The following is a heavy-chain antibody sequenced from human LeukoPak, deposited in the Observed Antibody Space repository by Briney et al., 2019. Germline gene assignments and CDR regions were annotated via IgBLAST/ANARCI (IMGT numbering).Heavy chain of an antibody. CDR1: GFSFKTYE. Sequence: GGSLRLSCVASGFSFKTYETNWVRQAPGKGLEWISYISVGGSDEDYADSVKGRFSISRDNAKNSVFLQMNSLRVEDTAVYYCARDVGFNNGWPAWGQGTLVTVSS. CDR2: ISVGGSDE. CDR3: ARDVGFNNGWPA. V-gene: IGHV3-48*03. D-gene: IGHD6-19*01. J-gene: IGHJ5*02.